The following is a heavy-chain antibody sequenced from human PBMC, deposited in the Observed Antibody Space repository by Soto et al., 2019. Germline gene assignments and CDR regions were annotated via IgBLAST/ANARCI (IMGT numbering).Heavy chain of an antibody. D-gene: IGHD3-22*01. Sequence: PGGSLRLSCAASGFTFSSYGMSWVRQAPGKGLEWVGNIKQDGSEIWYVGSVKGRFTISRDNAKKSLYLQMNSLRAEDTAMYYCARGDYYDSSGPFSDAFDIWGQGTMLTVSS. CDR3: ARGDYYDSSGPFSDAFDI. CDR2: IKQDGSEI. V-gene: IGHV3-7*04. J-gene: IGHJ3*02. CDR1: GFTFSSYG.